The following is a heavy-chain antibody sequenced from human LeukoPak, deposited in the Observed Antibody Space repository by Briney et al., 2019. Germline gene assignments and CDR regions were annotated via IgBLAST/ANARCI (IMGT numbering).Heavy chain of an antibody. D-gene: IGHD3-9*01. Sequence: GGSLRLSCAASGFTFSSYAMNWVRQAPGKGLEWVSVISGSGGSTDYADSVKGRFTISRDNSKNTLYLQMNSLRAEDTAVYYCARDGVYYDILTGYYDYWGQGTLVTVSS. J-gene: IGHJ4*02. CDR1: GFTFSSYA. CDR3: ARDGVYYDILTGYYDY. V-gene: IGHV3-23*01. CDR2: ISGSGGST.